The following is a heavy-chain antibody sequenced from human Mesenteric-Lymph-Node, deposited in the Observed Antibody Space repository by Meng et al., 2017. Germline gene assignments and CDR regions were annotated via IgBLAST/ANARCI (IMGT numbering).Heavy chain of an antibody. CDR2: IHDSGST. D-gene: IGHD3-10*01. J-gene: IGHJ5*02. CDR3: ARASYGSGSPLGESWFDP. V-gene: IGHV4-31*03. CDR1: GGSISSGGYY. Sequence: QVQVQEAGPGLVKPYQTLSLPCTVSGGSISSGGYYWSWIRQHPGKGLEWIGYIHDSGSTYYNPSLKSRVTISADTSKNQFSLKLSSVTAADTAVYYCARASYGSGSPLGESWFDPWGQGTLVTVSS.